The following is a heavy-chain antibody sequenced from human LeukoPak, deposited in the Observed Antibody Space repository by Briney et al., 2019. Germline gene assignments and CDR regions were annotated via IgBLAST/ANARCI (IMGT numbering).Heavy chain of an antibody. Sequence: LGGSLRLSCAASGFSFSENWMSWVRQAPGKGPEWVANIRPDGNVAFHVDFVKGRFSISRDNAKNTLYLQMNGLRVEDTALYYCARDDHWGWDKWGRGTLVTVSS. V-gene: IGHV3-7*01. CDR2: IRPDGNVA. D-gene: IGHD7-27*01. CDR1: GFSFSENW. J-gene: IGHJ4*02. CDR3: ARDDHWGWDK.